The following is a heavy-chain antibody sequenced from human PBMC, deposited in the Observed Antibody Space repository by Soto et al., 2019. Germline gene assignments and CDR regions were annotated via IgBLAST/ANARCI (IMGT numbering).Heavy chain of an antibody. V-gene: IGHV1-3*01. Sequence: ASVKVSCKASGYTFTTHSMHWVLQAPGQSLEWMGWINGGTGQTKHSQRFQGRVNITRDTSASTAYVDLSSLRSEDTAVYYCARGKGMEENYYYYGLDIWGQGTTVTVSS. CDR1: GYTFTTHS. CDR3: ARGKGMEENYYYYGLDI. J-gene: IGHJ6*02. CDR2: INGGTGQT. D-gene: IGHD1-1*01.